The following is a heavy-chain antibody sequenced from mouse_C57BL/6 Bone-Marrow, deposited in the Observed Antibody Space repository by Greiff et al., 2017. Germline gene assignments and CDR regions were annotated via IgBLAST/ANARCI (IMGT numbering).Heavy chain of an antibody. Sequence: EVKLMESGGGLVQPGGSMKLSCVASGFTFSNYWMNWVRQSPEKGLEWVAQIRLKSDNYATHYAESVKGRFTISSDDSKSSVYLQMNNLRAEDTGIYYCAGPYYYGSSYVEFAYWGQGTLVTVSA. J-gene: IGHJ3*01. D-gene: IGHD1-1*01. CDR2: IRLKSDNYAT. CDR1: GFTFSNYW. CDR3: AGPYYYGSSYVEFAY. V-gene: IGHV6-3*01.